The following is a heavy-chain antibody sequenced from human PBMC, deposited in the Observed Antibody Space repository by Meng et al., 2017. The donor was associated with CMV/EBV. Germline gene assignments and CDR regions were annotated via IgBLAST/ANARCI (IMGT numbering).Heavy chain of an antibody. CDR3: AKDLLLFGGANAYFDH. D-gene: IGHD3-16*01. CDR2: IRHDGTTK. Sequence: GGSLRLSCAASGFTFSRSWMSWVRQAPGKGLEWVAFIRHDGTTKFYGDSVKGRFTISRDNSKNTVYLQMNSLRPEETAIYYCAKDLLLFGGANAYFDHWGQGTLVTVSS. V-gene: IGHV3-30*02. J-gene: IGHJ4*02. CDR1: GFTFSRSW.